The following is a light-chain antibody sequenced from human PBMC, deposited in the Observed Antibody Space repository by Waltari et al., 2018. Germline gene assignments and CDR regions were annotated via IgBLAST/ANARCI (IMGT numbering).Light chain of an antibody. Sequence: DIQMTQSPSSLSASVGDRVNITCRASQTIRRSLNWYRQNAGKAPHLLIFGAISLQSGVPSRFSGSGSGTNFTLTISSLQSEDFAVYHCQQYNDWLAPTFGGGTKVEI. J-gene: IGKJ4*01. CDR2: GAI. CDR1: QTIRRS. CDR3: QQYNDWLAPT. V-gene: IGKV1-39*01.